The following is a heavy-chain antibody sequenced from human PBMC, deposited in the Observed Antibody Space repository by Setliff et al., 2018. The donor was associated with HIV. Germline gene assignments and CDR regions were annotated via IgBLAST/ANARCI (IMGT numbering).Heavy chain of an antibody. Sequence: PGWSLRLSCAASGFTFSTYSMNWVRQAPGKGLEWVSYISGNNDAIHYADSVKGRFTISRDNANNSLYLQMNSLRAEDTAVYYCARSTFFGVVIGWYYFDYWGQGALVTVSS. D-gene: IGHD3-3*01. CDR3: ARSTFFGVVIGWYYFDY. V-gene: IGHV3-48*01. J-gene: IGHJ4*02. CDR2: ISGNNDAI. CDR1: GFTFSTYS.